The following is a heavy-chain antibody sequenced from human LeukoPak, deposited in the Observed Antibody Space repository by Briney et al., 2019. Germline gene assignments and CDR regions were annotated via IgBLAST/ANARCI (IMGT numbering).Heavy chain of an antibody. CDR3: AITGDFWSGYRFDY. J-gene: IGHJ4*02. CDR2: IYYSGST. D-gene: IGHD3-3*01. V-gene: IGHV4-30-4*08. CDR1: GFSLSTSGMR. Sequence: SGPTLVKPTQTLTLTCTFSGFSLSTSGMRVSWIRQPPGKGLEWIGYIYYSGSTYYNPSLKSRVTISVDTSKNQFSLKLSSVTAADTAVYYCAITGDFWSGYRFDYWGQGTLVTVSS.